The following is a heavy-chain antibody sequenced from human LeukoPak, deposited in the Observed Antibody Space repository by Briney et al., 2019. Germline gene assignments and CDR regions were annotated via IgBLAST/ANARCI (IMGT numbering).Heavy chain of an antibody. J-gene: IGHJ6*03. CDR1: GGSISSGGYY. Sequence: SQTLSLTCTVSGGSISSGGYYWSWIRQPPGKGLEWIGYIYHSGSTYYNPSLKSRVTISVDRSKNQFSLKLSSVTAADTAVHYCARDEESQINYDFWSGGLGGWYYYYYMDVWGKGTTVTVSS. CDR3: ARDEESQINYDFWSGGLGGWYYYYYMDV. CDR2: IYHSGST. D-gene: IGHD3-3*01. V-gene: IGHV4-30-2*01.